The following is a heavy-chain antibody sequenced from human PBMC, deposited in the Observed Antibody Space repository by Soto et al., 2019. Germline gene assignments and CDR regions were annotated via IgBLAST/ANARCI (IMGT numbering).Heavy chain of an antibody. J-gene: IGHJ5*02. CDR1: GGSISSGGYY. CDR3: ARDKDCSSTSCYASRVGWFDP. Sequence: SETLSLTCTVSGGSISSGGYYWSWIRQHPGKGLEWIGYIYYSGSTYYNPSLKSRVTISVDTSKNQFSLKLSSVTAADTAVYYCARDKDCSSTSCYASRVGWFDPWGQGTLVTVSS. V-gene: IGHV4-31*03. D-gene: IGHD2-2*01. CDR2: IYYSGST.